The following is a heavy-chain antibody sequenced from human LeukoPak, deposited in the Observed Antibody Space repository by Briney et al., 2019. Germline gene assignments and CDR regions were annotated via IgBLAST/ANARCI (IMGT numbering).Heavy chain of an antibody. CDR3: ASVSGYYGSDWFDP. CDR1: GGSISRYY. V-gene: IGHV4-59*01. D-gene: IGHD3-10*01. J-gene: IGHJ5*02. Sequence: SETLSLTCTVSGGSISRYYWSWTRQPPGKGLEWIGYICYSGSTNYNPSLKSRVTISVDTSKNQFSLKLSSVTAADTAVYYCASVSGYYGSDWFDPWGQGTLVTVSS. CDR2: ICYSGST.